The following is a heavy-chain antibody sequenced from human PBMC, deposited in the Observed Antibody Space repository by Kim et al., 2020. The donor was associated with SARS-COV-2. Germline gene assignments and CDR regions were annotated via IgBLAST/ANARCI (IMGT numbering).Heavy chain of an antibody. CDR3: AREVAAAGTDY. J-gene: IGHJ4*02. CDR2: INHSGST. V-gene: IGHV4-34*01. CDR1: GGSFSGYY. D-gene: IGHD6-13*01. Sequence: SETLSLTCAVYGGSFSGYYWSWIRQPPGKGLEWIGEINHSGSTNYNPSLKSRVTISVDTSKNQFSLKLSSVTAADTAVYYCAREVAAAGTDYWGQGTLVTVSS.